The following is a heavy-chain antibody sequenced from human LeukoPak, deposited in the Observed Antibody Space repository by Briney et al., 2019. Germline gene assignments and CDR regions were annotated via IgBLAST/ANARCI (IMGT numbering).Heavy chain of an antibody. Sequence: KTSETLSLTCAVSGGSITGHYWSWIRQPAGKGLEWIGRIYSSGSTNYNPSLQSRVTMSVDTSKNQFSLKLSSVTAADTALYYCARDHYDSSGYRHFDHWGQGTLVTVSS. CDR1: GGSITGHY. CDR3: ARDHYDSSGYRHFDH. V-gene: IGHV4-4*07. CDR2: IYSSGST. D-gene: IGHD3-22*01. J-gene: IGHJ4*02.